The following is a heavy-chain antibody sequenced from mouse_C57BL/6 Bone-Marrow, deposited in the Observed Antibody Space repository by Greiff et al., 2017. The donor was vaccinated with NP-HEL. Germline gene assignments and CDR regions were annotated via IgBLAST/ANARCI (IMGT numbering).Heavy chain of an antibody. CDR3: AKTVVANAMDY. V-gene: IGHV1-81*01. Sequence: QVHVKQSGAELARPGASVKLSCKASGYTFTSYGISWVKQRPGQGLEWIGEIYPRSGNTYYNEKFKGKATLTADKSSSTAYMELRSLTSEDSAVYFCAKTVVANAMDYWGQGTSVTVSS. D-gene: IGHD1-1*01. CDR2: IYPRSGNT. J-gene: IGHJ4*01. CDR1: GYTFTSYG.